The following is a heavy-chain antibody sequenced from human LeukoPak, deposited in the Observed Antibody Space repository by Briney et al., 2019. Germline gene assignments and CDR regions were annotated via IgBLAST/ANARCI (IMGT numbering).Heavy chain of an antibody. J-gene: IGHJ4*02. CDR3: ARGGIEHGSGSYFTY. CDR1: GFTFNHYP. Sequence: PGRSLRLSCAASGFTFNHYPMHWVRRAPGKGLEWVALISYDGRKDYYADSVKGRITISRDNSKNTVYLQINSLRVEDTALYYCARGGIEHGSGSYFTYWGQGTLVTVSS. D-gene: IGHD3-10*01. V-gene: IGHV3-30*04. CDR2: ISYDGRKD.